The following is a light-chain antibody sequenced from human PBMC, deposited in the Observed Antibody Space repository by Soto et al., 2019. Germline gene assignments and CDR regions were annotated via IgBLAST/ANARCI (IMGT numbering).Light chain of an antibody. CDR1: QSVSSN. CDR3: QQYNNWPPT. Sequence: EIVMTQSPATLSVSPGERATLSCRASQSVSSNLAWYQQKPGQAPRLLIYGASTRATGIRARFSGSGSGTEFTLTISSLQSEDFAVYYCQQYNNWPPTFGQGTKLEIK. V-gene: IGKV3-15*01. CDR2: GAS. J-gene: IGKJ2*01.